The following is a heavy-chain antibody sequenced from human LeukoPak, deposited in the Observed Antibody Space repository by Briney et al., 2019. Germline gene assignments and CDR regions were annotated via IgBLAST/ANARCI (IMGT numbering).Heavy chain of an antibody. V-gene: IGHV3-33*01. D-gene: IGHD2-21*02. Sequence: GGSLRLSCAASGLTFSNHGFHWVRQAPGKGLEGVAVIWYDGLRKYYADSVKGRFTISRDNSKNTVHLQMNSLRADDTALYYCTRDASTARFANWGQGALVAVSS. CDR3: TRDASTARFAN. CDR1: GLTFSNHG. J-gene: IGHJ4*02. CDR2: IWYDGLRK.